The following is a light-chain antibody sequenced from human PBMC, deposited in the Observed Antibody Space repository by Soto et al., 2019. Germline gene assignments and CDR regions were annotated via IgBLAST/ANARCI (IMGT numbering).Light chain of an antibody. V-gene: IGLV2-18*02. CDR3: ISYSSSSTYV. CDR2: NVN. J-gene: IGLJ1*01. CDR1: SSDVGSYDY. Sequence: QSALIQPPSVSGSPGQSVTISCTGTSSDVGSYDYVSWYQQHPGTVPKPMIYNVNTQPSGVPDRFSGSKSGNTASMTISGLQDEDEADYYCISYSSSSTYVFGTGTKVTV.